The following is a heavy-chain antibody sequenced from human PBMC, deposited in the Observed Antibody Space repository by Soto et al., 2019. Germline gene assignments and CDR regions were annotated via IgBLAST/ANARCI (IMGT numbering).Heavy chain of an antibody. V-gene: IGHV4-34*01. Sequence: SETLSLTCAVYGGSFSGYYWSWMRQPPGKGLEWIGEINHSGSTNYSPSLKSRVTISVDTSKNQFSLKLSSVTAADTAVYYCARTGYSSGWYKAAFDIWGQGTMVTVSS. J-gene: IGHJ3*02. CDR3: ARTGYSSGWYKAAFDI. CDR1: GGSFSGYY. D-gene: IGHD6-19*01. CDR2: INHSGST.